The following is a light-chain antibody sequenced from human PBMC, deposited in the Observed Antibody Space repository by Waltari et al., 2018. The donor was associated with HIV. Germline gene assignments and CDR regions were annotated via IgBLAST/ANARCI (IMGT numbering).Light chain of an antibody. V-gene: IGLV1-44*01. J-gene: IGLJ2*01. CDR3: ATWDDSLKGVI. CDR1: SSNIGSNT. Sequence: QSELTQPPSTSGAPGQRVTISGSGSSSNIGSNTVKWYQNRPGATPKLLIYGNDQWPSGVPDRFSGSKSGTSASLAISGLLSEDEGDYYCATWDDSLKGVIFGGGTKLTVL. CDR2: GND.